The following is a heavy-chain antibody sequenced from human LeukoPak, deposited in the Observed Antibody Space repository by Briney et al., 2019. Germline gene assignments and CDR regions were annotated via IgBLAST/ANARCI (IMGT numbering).Heavy chain of an antibody. D-gene: IGHD6-19*01. V-gene: IGHV4-34*01. CDR3: ARRGSSDWFHFDP. CDR2: INHSGST. J-gene: IGHJ5*02. CDR1: GGSFSGYY. Sequence: PSETLSLTCAVYGGSFSGYYWNWIRQAPGKGLEWIGEINHSGSTNYDPSLKSRVTISVDTSKNQFSLKLSSVTVADTAVYYCARRGSSDWFHFDPWGQGTLVTVSS.